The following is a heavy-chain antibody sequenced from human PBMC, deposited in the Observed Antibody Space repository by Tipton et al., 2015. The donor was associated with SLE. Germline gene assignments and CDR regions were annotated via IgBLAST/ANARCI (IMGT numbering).Heavy chain of an antibody. V-gene: IGHV3-23*01. CDR3: AKGGTTGWAYYFDF. J-gene: IGHJ4*02. D-gene: IGHD6-19*01. CDR2: VSGRGDST. CDR1: GFTFKTYA. Sequence: SLRLSCAASGFTFKTYAMSWVRQAPGKGLEWVSGVSGRGDSTYYADSVNGRFTISRDNSRNTVYLQMNRLRAEDTAIYYCAKGGTTGWAYYFDFWGQGTLVTVSS.